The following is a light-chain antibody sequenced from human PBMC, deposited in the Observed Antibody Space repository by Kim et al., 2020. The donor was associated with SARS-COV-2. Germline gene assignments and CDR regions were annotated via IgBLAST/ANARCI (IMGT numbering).Light chain of an antibody. J-gene: IGKJ2*01. CDR2: DAS. CDR1: QDINNY. V-gene: IGKV1-33*01. Sequence: SASVRDIVTIPCQGSQDINNYLDWYQQKPGKAPKLLDYDASKLETGVPSKFSGSGSGADFTFTISSLQAEDIGTYYCQQYDKLPYTFGQGTELEI. CDR3: QQYDKLPYT.